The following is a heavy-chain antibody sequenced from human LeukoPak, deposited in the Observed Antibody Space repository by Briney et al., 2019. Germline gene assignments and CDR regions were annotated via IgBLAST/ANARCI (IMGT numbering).Heavy chain of an antibody. J-gene: IGHJ6*03. CDR3: ARVQNWGSWFGELGGYMDV. V-gene: IGHV4-30-4*08. CDR2: IYYSGST. CDR1: GGSISSGDYY. Sequence: PSETLSLTCTVSGGSISSGDYYWSWIRQPPGKGLEWIGYIYYSGSTYYNPSLKSRVTISVDTSKNQFSLKLSSVTAADTAVYYCARVQNWGSWFGELGGYMDVWGKGTTVTVPS. D-gene: IGHD3-10*01.